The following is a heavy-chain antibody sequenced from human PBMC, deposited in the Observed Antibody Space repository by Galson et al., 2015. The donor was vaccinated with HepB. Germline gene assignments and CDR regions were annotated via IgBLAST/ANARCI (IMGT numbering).Heavy chain of an antibody. V-gene: IGHV3-30*18. CDR1: GFTFSSYG. Sequence: SLRLSCAASGFTFSSYGMHWVRQAPGKGLEWVAVISYDGSNKYYADSVKGRFTISRDNSKNTLYLQMNSLRAEDTAVYYCAKKDYFDYWGQGTLVTVSS. J-gene: IGHJ4*02. CDR2: ISYDGSNK. CDR3: AKKDYFDY.